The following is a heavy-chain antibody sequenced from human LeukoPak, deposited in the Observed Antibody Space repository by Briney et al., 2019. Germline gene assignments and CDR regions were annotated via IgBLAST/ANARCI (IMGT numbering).Heavy chain of an antibody. CDR3: ARGRWGYRTGTTFHYFDY. J-gene: IGHJ4*02. V-gene: IGHV1-46*03. CDR1: GYTFTSYY. Sequence: APVKVSCKASGYTFTSYYMHWVRQAPGQGLEWMGIINPSGGSTSYAQKFQGRVTMTRDTSTSTVYMELSSLRSEDTAVYYCARGRWGYRTGTTFHYFDYWGQGTLVTVSS. D-gene: IGHD1-7*01. CDR2: INPSGGST.